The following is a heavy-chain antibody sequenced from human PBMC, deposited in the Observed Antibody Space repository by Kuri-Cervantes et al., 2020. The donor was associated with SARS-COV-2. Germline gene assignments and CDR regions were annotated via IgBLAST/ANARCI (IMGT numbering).Heavy chain of an antibody. CDR3: ARDQQMVYAAWGAIDY. V-gene: IGHV1-18*01. Sequence: ASVKVSCKASGYTFTSYGISWVRQAPGQGLEWMGWISAYNGNTNYAQKLQGRVTMTTDTSTSTAYMELRSLRSDDTAVYYCARDQQMVYAAWGAIDYWGQGTLVTVSS. J-gene: IGHJ4*02. CDR2: ISAYNGNT. CDR1: GYTFTSYG. D-gene: IGHD2-8*01.